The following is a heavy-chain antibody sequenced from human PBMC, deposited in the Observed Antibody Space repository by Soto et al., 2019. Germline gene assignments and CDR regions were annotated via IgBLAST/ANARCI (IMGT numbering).Heavy chain of an antibody. D-gene: IGHD3-9*01. CDR3: ARAPILRYFDWLFPVLEVNFDY. Sequence: QVQLQESGPGLVKPSETLSLTCTVSGGSVSSGSYYWSWIRQPPGKGLEWIGYIYYSGSTNYNPSLKSRVTISVDTSKNQFSLKLSSVTAADTAVYYCARAPILRYFDWLFPVLEVNFDYWGQGTLVTVSS. V-gene: IGHV4-61*01. CDR2: IYYSGST. CDR1: GGSVSSGSYY. J-gene: IGHJ4*02.